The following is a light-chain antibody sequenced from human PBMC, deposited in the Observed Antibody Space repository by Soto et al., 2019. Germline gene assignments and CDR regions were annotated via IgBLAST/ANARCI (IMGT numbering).Light chain of an antibody. J-gene: IGKJ1*01. CDR1: QSVGTY. V-gene: IGKV3-20*01. CDR2: GAS. Sequence: VVLTQSPAILSLSPGERATLSCRASQSVGTYLAWYQQKPGQAPGLLIYGASSRATGIPDRFSGSGSGTDFTLTISRLEPEDFAVYYCQQYGSSRTWTFGQGTKVDIK. CDR3: QQYGSSRTWT.